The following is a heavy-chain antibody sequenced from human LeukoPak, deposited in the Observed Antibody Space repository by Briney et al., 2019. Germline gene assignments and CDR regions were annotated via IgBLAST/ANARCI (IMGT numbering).Heavy chain of an antibody. CDR1: RFTFSNYW. CDR3: ATDLGSSRPNF. CDR2: IKQDGGEK. J-gene: IGHJ4*02. V-gene: IGHV3-7*04. Sequence: GGSLRLSCAAPRFTFSNYWMSWVRQPPGRGLEWVANIKQDGGEKYYVDSVRGRFTISRDNAKNSLNLQMNSLRAEDTALYYCATDLGSSRPNFWGQGTLVTVSS. D-gene: IGHD6-13*01.